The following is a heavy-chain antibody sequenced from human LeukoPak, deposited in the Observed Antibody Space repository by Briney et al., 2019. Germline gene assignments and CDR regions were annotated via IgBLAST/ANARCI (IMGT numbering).Heavy chain of an antibody. Sequence: ASVKVSFKASGYTFTSYGFSWVRQAPGQGLEWMGWISAYYGNTNDAQKLQGRVTMTTDTSTSTAYMELSSLRSDDTAVYYCARGVQLHGWFAPWGQGTLVTVSS. J-gene: IGHJ5*02. V-gene: IGHV1-18*01. CDR1: GYTFTSYG. D-gene: IGHD2-2*01. CDR2: ISAYYGNT. CDR3: ARGVQLHGWFAP.